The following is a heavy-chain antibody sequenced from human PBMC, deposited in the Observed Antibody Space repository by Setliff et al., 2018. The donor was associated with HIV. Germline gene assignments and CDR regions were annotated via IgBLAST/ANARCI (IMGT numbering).Heavy chain of an antibody. D-gene: IGHD3-3*01. CDR2: IYTSGST. V-gene: IGHV4-61*02. J-gene: IGHJ5*02. Sequence: ASETLSLTCTVSGGSISSGTYYWSWIRQPAGKGLEWIGRIYTSGSTNYNPSLKSRVTISADATKNQFSLKLNSVTAADTAVYYCARANFWSGSSVPEVRLFDPWGQRTLVTVSS. CDR1: GGSISSGTYY. CDR3: ARANFWSGSSVPEVRLFDP.